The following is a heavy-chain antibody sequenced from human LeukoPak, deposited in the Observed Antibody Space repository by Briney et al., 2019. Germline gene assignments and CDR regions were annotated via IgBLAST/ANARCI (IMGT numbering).Heavy chain of an antibody. CDR2: ISYDGSNK. J-gene: IGHJ4*02. CDR1: GFAFSLHA. D-gene: IGHD4-17*01. CDR3: ARGGTTVTTSSDF. V-gene: IGHV3-30-3*01. Sequence: PGRSLRLSGAAPGFAFSLHAIHWVRQAPGKGLEWVAIISYDGSNKYYADSVKGRFTISRDNSKNTLFLQMNSLRAEDTAVYYCARGGTTVTTSSDFWGQGTLVAVSS.